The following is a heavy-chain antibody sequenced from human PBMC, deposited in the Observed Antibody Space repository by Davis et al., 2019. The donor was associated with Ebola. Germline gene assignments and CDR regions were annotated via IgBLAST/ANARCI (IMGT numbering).Heavy chain of an antibody. CDR3: VRGRTWGIPDY. Sequence: SETLSLTCSVSGGSINSFLWTWIRQPPGKGLEWVGCMFYNGDTKYNPSLKSRVIISVDTSKNQFSLNLSSVTAADTAIYYCVRGRTWGIPDYWGQGTLVTVSS. V-gene: IGHV4-59*12. CDR1: GGSINSFL. CDR2: MFYNGDT. D-gene: IGHD7-27*01. J-gene: IGHJ4*02.